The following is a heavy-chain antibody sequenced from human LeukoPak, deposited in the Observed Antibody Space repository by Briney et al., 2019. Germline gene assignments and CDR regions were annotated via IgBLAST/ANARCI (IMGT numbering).Heavy chain of an antibody. D-gene: IGHD7-27*01. Sequence: ASVTVSCTASVYRFPSYFMHWVRQAPGQGLVWMAIINPSIGSPSYAQRFQGRVTMTRDTSTSTVYMELSSLRSEDTAVYYCARGPGDYFDYWGQGTLVTVSS. J-gene: IGHJ4*02. CDR1: VYRFPSYF. V-gene: IGHV1-46*01. CDR3: ARGPGDYFDY. CDR2: INPSIGSP.